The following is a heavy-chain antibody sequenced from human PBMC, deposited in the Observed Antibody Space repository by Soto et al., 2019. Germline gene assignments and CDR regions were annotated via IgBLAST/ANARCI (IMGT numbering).Heavy chain of an antibody. D-gene: IGHD3-22*01. CDR1: GFTFSSNG. V-gene: IGHV3-33*01. Sequence: QVQLVESGGGVVQPGRSLRLSCAASGFTFSSNGMHWVRQAPGTGLEWVAVIWYDGSKEYYADSVKGRFIISRDNSKNTLFLQMNSLRTEDTAVYYCARFTGGDSGCYVDYWGQGTLVTVSS. CDR3: ARFTGGDSGCYVDY. J-gene: IGHJ4*02. CDR2: IWYDGSKE.